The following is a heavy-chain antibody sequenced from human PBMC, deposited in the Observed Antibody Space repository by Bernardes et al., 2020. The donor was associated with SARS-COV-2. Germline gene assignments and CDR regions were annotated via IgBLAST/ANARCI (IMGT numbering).Heavy chain of an antibody. J-gene: IGHJ6*02. CDR2: MSYDGTNK. Sequence: GGSLRLSCVASGFTFRTYAMHWVRQAPGKGLEWVTVMSYDGTNKYYADSVKGRFTISRDNSRNTLFLEMNSLRTEDTAVYYCARNRVVMVVPDHYSYDMDVWGQGTAVAVSS. CDR1: GFTFRTYA. V-gene: IGHV3-30-3*01. CDR3: ARNRVVMVVPDHYSYDMDV. D-gene: IGHD2-15*01.